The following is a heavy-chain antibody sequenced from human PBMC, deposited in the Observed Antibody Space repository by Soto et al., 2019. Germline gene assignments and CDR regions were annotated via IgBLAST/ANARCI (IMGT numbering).Heavy chain of an antibody. Sequence: GGSLRLSSEPSGFNLRNFEMNWVRKAAGKGGEWIAYMSSSGITTYYADFAEGRFTISRDNAKESLYLHLNSLRVDDTAVYYCATYGTRADWWGRGTQVTVSS. V-gene: IGHV3-48*03. CDR3: ATYGTRADW. CDR1: GFNLRNFE. CDR2: MSSSGITT. J-gene: IGHJ4*02. D-gene: IGHD1-1*01.